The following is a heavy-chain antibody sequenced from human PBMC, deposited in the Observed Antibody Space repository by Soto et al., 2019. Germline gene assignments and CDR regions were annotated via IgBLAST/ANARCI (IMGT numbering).Heavy chain of an antibody. CDR1: GFTFSACY. J-gene: IGHJ4*02. Sequence: GGSLRLSCTASGFTFSACYMSWVRQAPGKGPEWLSFISYTSGYTNYADSVKGRFTISRDNAKNSLYLQMNSLRAEDTAVYYCARGGYSAYHLFDYWGQGTPVTVSS. CDR2: ISYTSGYT. V-gene: IGHV3-11*06. D-gene: IGHD5-12*01. CDR3: ARGGYSAYHLFDY.